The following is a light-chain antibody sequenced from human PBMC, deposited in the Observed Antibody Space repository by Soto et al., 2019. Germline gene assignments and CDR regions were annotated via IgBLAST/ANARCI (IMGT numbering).Light chain of an antibody. Sequence: QSVVTQSPSASGTPGQRVTISWSGSSSNVGSNTVDWYQLLPGTAPKLLIYHNNQRPSGVPDRLSGSKSGTSASLAISGLQSEDEADYYCAVWDDTLKAVVFGGGTKLTVL. CDR2: HNN. CDR1: SSNVGSNT. J-gene: IGLJ2*01. CDR3: AVWDDTLKAVV. V-gene: IGLV1-44*01.